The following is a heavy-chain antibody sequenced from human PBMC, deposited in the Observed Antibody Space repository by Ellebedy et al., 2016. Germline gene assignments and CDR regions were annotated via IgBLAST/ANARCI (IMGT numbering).Heavy chain of an antibody. CDR2: ISSSSSYI. CDR3: ARRLGFCSGGSCY. D-gene: IGHD2-15*01. CDR1: GFTFSSYA. Sequence: GGSLRLSCAASGFTFSSYAMHWVRQAPGKGLEWVSSISSSSSYIYYADSVKGRFTISRDSAKNTLYLQMNSLRAEDTAVYYCARRLGFCSGGSCYWGQGTLVTVSS. J-gene: IGHJ4*02. V-gene: IGHV3-21*04.